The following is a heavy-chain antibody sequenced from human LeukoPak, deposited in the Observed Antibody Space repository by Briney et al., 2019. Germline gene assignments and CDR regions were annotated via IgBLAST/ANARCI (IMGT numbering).Heavy chain of an antibody. Sequence: SETLSLACTVSGGSISSNYLSWIRQPPGKGLEWIGYIFYSGSTSYNPSLKSRVTISVDTSKNQFSLNLSSVTAADTAVYYCARRGDGLGYNCFAPWGQGTLVTVSS. D-gene: IGHD2-15*01. CDR3: ARRGDGLGYNCFAP. CDR2: IFYSGST. V-gene: IGHV4-59*08. J-gene: IGHJ5*02. CDR1: GGSISSNY.